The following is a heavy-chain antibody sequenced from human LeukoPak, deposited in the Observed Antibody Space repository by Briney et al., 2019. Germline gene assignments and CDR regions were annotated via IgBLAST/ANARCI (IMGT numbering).Heavy chain of an antibody. Sequence: GRPLRLSCAASGFTFSSYGMHWVRQAPGKGLEWVAVIWYDGSNKYYADSVKGRFTISRDNSKNTLYLQMNSLRAEDTAVYYCARERDSSSWPHYGMDVWGKGTTVTVSS. J-gene: IGHJ6*04. CDR2: IWYDGSNK. CDR3: ARERDSSSWPHYGMDV. V-gene: IGHV3-33*01. CDR1: GFTFSSYG. D-gene: IGHD6-13*01.